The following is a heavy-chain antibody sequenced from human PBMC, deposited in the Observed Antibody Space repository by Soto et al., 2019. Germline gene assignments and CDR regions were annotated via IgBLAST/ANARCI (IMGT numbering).Heavy chain of an antibody. Sequence: EVQLLESGGGLIHPGGSLRLSCVASGFSFSDYSMPWVRQGRGRGLGWVATLTRTGTTFYADSVKGRFTISRDNSRNTLSLQMYSLRAEDTARYYCAKRATTVPTPGNYFDCWGQGTLVTVSS. CDR1: GFSFSDYS. CDR2: LTRTGTT. V-gene: IGHV3-23*01. D-gene: IGHD2-15*01. CDR3: AKRATTVPTPGNYFDC. J-gene: IGHJ4*02.